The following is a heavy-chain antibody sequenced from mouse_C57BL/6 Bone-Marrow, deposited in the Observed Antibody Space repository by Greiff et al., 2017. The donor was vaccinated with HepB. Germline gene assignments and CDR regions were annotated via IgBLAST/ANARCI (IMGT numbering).Heavy chain of an antibody. D-gene: IGHD2-4*01. CDR3: AREEIYYDYWDY. CDR2: IYPGSGST. J-gene: IGHJ2*01. Sequence: QVQLQQPGAELVKPGASVKMSCKASGYTFTSYWITWVKQRPGQGLEWIGDIYPGSGSTNYNEKFKSKATLTVDTSSSTAYMQLSSLTSEDSAVYYCAREEIYYDYWDYWGQGTTLTVSS. CDR1: GYTFTSYW. V-gene: IGHV1-55*01.